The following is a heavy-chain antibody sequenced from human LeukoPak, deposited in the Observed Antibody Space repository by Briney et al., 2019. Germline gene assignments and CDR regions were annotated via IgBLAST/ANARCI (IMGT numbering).Heavy chain of an antibody. D-gene: IGHD6-13*01. J-gene: IGHJ6*02. CDR3: ATGSSSNWRGFYFGMDV. CDR1: GFTFSSYS. V-gene: IGHV3-48*04. Sequence: GGSLRLSCAASGFTFSSYSMNWVRQAPGKGLEWLSYISSNSSTRYYADSVKGRFTISRDATKNSLYLQLNSLRADDTAVYYCATGSSSNWRGFYFGMDVWGPGTTVTVSS. CDR2: ISSNSSTR.